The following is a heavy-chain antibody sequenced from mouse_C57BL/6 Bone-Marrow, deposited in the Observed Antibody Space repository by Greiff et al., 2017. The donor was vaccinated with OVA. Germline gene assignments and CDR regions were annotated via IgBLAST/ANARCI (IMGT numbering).Heavy chain of an antibody. CDR2: ISDGGSYT. Sequence: EVQRVESGGGLVKPGGSLKLSCAASGFTFSSYAMSWVRQTPEKRLEWVATISDGGSYTYYPDNVKGRFTISRDNAKNNLYLQMSHLKSEDTAMYYCARGIYYDYDGWYFDVWGTGTTVTVSS. D-gene: IGHD2-4*01. J-gene: IGHJ1*03. CDR1: GFTFSSYA. CDR3: ARGIYYDYDGWYFDV. V-gene: IGHV5-4*01.